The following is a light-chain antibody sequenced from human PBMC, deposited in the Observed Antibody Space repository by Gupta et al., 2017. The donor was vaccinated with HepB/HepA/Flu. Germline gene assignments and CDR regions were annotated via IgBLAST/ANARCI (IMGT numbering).Light chain of an antibody. V-gene: IGLV2-23*02. CDR2: EVD. J-gene: IGLJ2*01. CDR1: SRDVGKYDL. Sequence: QSALTQPASVSGSLGQSITISCTGTSRDVGKYDLVSWYQQAPGKAPKLIIYEVDKRPSGISSRFSGSKSGNTASLTIAGLQAGDDADYYCYSYTGSNTCLPFGGGTKLTVL. CDR3: YSYTGSNTCLP.